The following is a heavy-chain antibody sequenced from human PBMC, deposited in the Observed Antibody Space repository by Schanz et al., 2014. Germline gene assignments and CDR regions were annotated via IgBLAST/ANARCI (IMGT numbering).Heavy chain of an antibody. CDR1: GFSFDSYN. V-gene: IGHV3-21*06. CDR2: LSFDSRHI. Sequence: VQLVESGGGVVQPGRSLRLSCAASGFSFDSYNMNWVRQSPGKGLEWVAFLSFDSRHIYYADSVKGRFTISRDNAKSSLHPQMNSLRADDTAVYYCARDGVAATTDFEYWGQGALVTVSS. J-gene: IGHJ4*02. CDR3: ARDGVAATTDFEY. D-gene: IGHD1-1*01.